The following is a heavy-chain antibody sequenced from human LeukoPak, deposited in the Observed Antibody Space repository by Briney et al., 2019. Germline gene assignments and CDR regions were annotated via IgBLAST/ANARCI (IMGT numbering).Heavy chain of an antibody. V-gene: IGHV4-39*01. J-gene: IGHJ4*02. CDR2: IYYSGST. D-gene: IGHD4-17*01. Sequence: SETLSLTCTVSGGSISSSSYYGGWIRQPPGKGLEWIGSIYYSGSTYYNPSLKSRVTISVDTSKNQFSLKLSSVTAADTAVYYCARLPGTTVTTFWDYWGQGTLVTVSS. CDR1: GGSISSSSYY. CDR3: ARLPGTTVTTFWDY.